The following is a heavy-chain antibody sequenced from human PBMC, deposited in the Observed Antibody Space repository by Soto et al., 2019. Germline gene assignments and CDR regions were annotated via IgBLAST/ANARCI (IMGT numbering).Heavy chain of an antibody. V-gene: IGHV4-31*03. CDR2: IYYSLST. D-gene: IGHD2-15*01. Sequence: SDTLSLTFTVSSGSISSGGYYWILISHHPWKCLDWIGYIYYSLSTYYNPSLKSRVTISVDTSKNQFSLKLSSVTAADTAVYYCARGPGYCSGGSCYKENWFEPWGQGTLVTVSS. J-gene: IGHJ5*02. CDR3: ARGPGYCSGGSCYKENWFEP. CDR1: SGSISSGGYY.